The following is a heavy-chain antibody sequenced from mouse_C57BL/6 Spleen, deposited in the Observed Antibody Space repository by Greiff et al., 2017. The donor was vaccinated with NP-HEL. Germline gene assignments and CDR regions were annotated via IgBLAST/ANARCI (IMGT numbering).Heavy chain of an antibody. D-gene: IGHD3-1*01. J-gene: IGHJ4*01. CDR1: GYTFTSYW. CDR2: INPSSGYT. CDR3: ARSGARDYDAMDY. Sequence: VQLQQSGAELAKPGASVKLSCKASGYTFTSYWMHWVKQRPGQGLEWIGYINPSSGYTKYNQKFKDKATLTADKSSSPACMQLSSLTYEDSAVYYGARSGARDYDAMDYWGQGTSVTVSS. V-gene: IGHV1-7*01.